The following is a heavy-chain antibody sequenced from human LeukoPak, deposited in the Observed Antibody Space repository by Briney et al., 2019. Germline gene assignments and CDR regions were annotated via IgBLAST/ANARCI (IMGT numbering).Heavy chain of an antibody. D-gene: IGHD5-18*01. CDR3: ARGGHGTATRFDY. CDR2: INHSGRT. J-gene: IGHJ4*02. V-gene: IGHV4-34*01. Sequence: SETLSLTCAVYGGSFCGYYWSWIRQPPGKGLEWIGEINHSGRTNYNPSLKSRVTISVDTSKNQFSLKLSSVTAADTAVYYCARGGHGTATRFDYWGQGTLVTVSS. CDR1: GGSFCGYY.